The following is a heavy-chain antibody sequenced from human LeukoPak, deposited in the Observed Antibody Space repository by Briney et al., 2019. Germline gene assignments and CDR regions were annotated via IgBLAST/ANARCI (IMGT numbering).Heavy chain of an antibody. V-gene: IGHV1-69*04. J-gene: IGHJ4*02. D-gene: IGHD2-2*01. CDR1: GYTFTSYY. Sequence: SVKVSCKASGYTFTSYYMHWVRQAPGQGLEWMGRIIPILGRATYAPKFQGTVTMTADISTTTAFMELGSLRSEDTALYFCARGSNYQLPLDQWGQGTLVTVSS. CDR3: ARGSNYQLPLDQ. CDR2: IIPILGRA.